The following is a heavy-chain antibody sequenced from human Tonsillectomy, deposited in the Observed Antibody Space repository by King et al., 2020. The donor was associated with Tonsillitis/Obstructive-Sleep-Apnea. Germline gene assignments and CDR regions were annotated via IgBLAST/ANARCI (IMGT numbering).Heavy chain of an antibody. Sequence: VQLQQWGAGLLKPSETLSLTCAVYGGSFSGYYCSWIRQPPGKGLEWIGEINHSGSTNYNPSLKSRVTISVDTSKNQFSLKLSSVTAADPAVYYCARQYTAMATDAFDIWGQGTVVTVSS. CDR2: INHSGST. J-gene: IGHJ3*02. CDR3: ARQYTAMATDAFDI. CDR1: GGSFSGYY. V-gene: IGHV4-34*01. D-gene: IGHD5-18*01.